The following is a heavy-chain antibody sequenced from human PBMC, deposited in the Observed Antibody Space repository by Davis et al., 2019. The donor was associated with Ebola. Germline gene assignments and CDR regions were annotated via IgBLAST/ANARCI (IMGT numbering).Heavy chain of an antibody. CDR3: ARDPKGYYYGMDV. Sequence: GGSLRLSCAASGFTFSSYGMHWVRQAPGKGLEWVSYISSSGSTIYYADSVKGRFTISRDNAKNSLYLQMNSLRAEDTAVYYCARDPKGYYYGMDVWGQGTTVAVSS. V-gene: IGHV3-48*04. CDR1: GFTFSSYG. J-gene: IGHJ6*02. CDR2: ISSSGSTI.